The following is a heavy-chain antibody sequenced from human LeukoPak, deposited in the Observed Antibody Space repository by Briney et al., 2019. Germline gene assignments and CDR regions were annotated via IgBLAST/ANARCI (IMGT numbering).Heavy chain of an antibody. CDR3: ARGSGDANWYFDL. V-gene: IGHV3-7*01. D-gene: IGHD2-15*01. Sequence: GGSLRLSCAASGFTFSSYWMSWVRQAPGKGLEWVANIKQDGSEKYYVDSVKGRFIISRDNAKNSLYLQMNSLRAEDTAVYYCARGSGDANWYFDLWGRGTLVTVSS. CDR2: IKQDGSEK. CDR1: GFTFSSYW. J-gene: IGHJ2*01.